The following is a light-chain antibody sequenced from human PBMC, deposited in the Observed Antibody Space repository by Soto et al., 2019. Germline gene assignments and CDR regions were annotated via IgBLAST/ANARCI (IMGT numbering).Light chain of an antibody. J-gene: IGKJ4*01. CDR1: QSVGNN. CDR2: ATS. CDR3: PQYGDWPLT. Sequence: EIVLTQSPATLSVSPGERATLSCRASQSVGNNFAWYQQKPGQATRLLSVATSTRATGVPARFSGSGSGTEFTLTISSLQSEDFAVYYCPQYGDWPLTFGGGAKVEIE. V-gene: IGKV3-15*01.